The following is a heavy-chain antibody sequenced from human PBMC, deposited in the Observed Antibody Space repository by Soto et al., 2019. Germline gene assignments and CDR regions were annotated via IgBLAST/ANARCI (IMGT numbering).Heavy chain of an antibody. V-gene: IGHV1-69*12. CDR3: ARHSDSSGYYYRGLDY. D-gene: IGHD3-22*01. J-gene: IGHJ4*02. Sequence: QVQLVQSGAEVKKPGSSVKVSCKASGGTFSSYAISWVRQAPGQGLEWMGGIIPIFGTADYAQKFQGRVTITADESTSTGNMELSSLRSEDPAVYYCARHSDSSGYYYRGLDYWGQGTLVTVSS. CDR2: IIPIFGTA. CDR1: GGTFSSYA.